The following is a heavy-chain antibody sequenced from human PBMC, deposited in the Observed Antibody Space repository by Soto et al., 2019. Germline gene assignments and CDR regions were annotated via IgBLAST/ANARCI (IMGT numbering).Heavy chain of an antibody. CDR3: ARKQWLRPGGGGTEPLDI. Sequence: QVQLVQSGAEVKKPGASVKISCEASGYSFTSQYVHWVRQAPGQGLEWMGIINPNGGSKTYAQKFQGRLNMTRDTSTNTVYMAVSRLNSEDTAVFYCARKQWLRPGGGGTEPLDIWGQGTMVTVAS. V-gene: IGHV1-46*01. D-gene: IGHD5-12*01. CDR1: GYSFTSQY. CDR2: INPNGGSK. J-gene: IGHJ3*02.